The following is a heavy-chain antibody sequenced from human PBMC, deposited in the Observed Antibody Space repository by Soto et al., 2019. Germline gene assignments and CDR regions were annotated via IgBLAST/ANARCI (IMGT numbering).Heavy chain of an antibody. V-gene: IGHV1-69*04. CDR1: GGTFSSYT. D-gene: IGHD2-2*01. J-gene: IGHJ5*02. CDR3: AREVSGGYCSSTSCYRFDP. CDR2: IIPILGIA. Sequence: SVKVSCKASGGTFSSYTISWVRQAPGQGLEWMGRIIPILGIANYAQKFQGRVTITADKSTSTAYMELSSLRSEDTAVYYCAREVSGGYCSSTSCYRFDPWGQGTLVTVSS.